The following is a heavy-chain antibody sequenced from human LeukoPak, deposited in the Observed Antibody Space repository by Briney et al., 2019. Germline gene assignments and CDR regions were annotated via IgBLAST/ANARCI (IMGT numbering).Heavy chain of an antibody. J-gene: IGHJ5*02. CDR3: ARGVGSGSNWFDP. V-gene: IGHV1-69*05. Sequence: ASVKVSCKASGGPFSSYAISWVRQAPGQGLEWMGRIIPIFGTANYAQKFQGRVTITTDESTSTAYMELSSLRSEDTAVYYCARGVGSGSNWFDPWGQGTLVTVSS. CDR1: GGPFSSYA. D-gene: IGHD3-10*01. CDR2: IIPIFGTA.